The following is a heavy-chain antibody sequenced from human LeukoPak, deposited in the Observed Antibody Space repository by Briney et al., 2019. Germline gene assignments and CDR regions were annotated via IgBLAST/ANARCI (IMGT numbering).Heavy chain of an antibody. D-gene: IGHD3-10*01. V-gene: IGHV4-39*01. Sequence: SGTLSLTCSVSGGSISSTSAYWGWIRQSPGRGLEWIGSIYYGGVTYYNPSLKSRVTMSVDTSKNQFSLKLSSVTAADTAVYYCARVYGSGSYYNRYYYYYMDVWGKATTVTISS. CDR1: GGSISSTSAY. CDR3: ARVYGSGSYYNRYYYYYMDV. J-gene: IGHJ6*03. CDR2: IYYGGVT.